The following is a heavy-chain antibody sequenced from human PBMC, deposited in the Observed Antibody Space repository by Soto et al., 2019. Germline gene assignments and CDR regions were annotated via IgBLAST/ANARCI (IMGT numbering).Heavy chain of an antibody. J-gene: IGHJ4*02. CDR3: AKDGAKFSISCVDY. D-gene: IGHD2-2*01. V-gene: IGHV3-9*01. CDR1: GFTFDDYA. CDR2: ISWNSGSI. Sequence: EVQLVESGGGLVQPGRSLRLSCAASGFTFDDYAMHWVRQAPGKGLEWVSGISWNSGSIGYADSVKGRFTISRDNAKNSLYLQMNSLRAEDTALYYCAKDGAKFSISCVDYWGQGTLVTVSS.